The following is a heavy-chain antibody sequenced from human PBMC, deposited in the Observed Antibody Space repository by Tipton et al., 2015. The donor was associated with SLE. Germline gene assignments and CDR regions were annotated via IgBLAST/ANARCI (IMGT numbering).Heavy chain of an antibody. CDR1: GFTFSNYW. CDR2: IKQDGSEK. J-gene: IGHJ3*02. V-gene: IGHV3-7*03. Sequence: SLRLSCAASGFTFSNYWMSWVRQAPGKGLEWVANIKQDGSEKYYVDSVKGRFTISRDNAKNSLYLQMNSLRAEDTAVYYCASNAFDIWGQGTMVTVSS. CDR3: ASNAFDI.